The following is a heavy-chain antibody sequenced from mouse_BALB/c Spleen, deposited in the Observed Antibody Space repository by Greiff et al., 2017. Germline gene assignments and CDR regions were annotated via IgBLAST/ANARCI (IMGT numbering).Heavy chain of an antibody. CDR2: IYPGSGNT. V-gene: IGHV1-84*02. CDR1: GYTFTDYY. J-gene: IGHJ1*01. Sequence: QVQLQQSGAELVRPGASVKISCKASGYTFTDYYINWVKQKPGQGLEWIGWIYPGSGNTKYNEKFKGKATLTVDTSSSTAYMQLSSLTSEDTAVYFCARTYDGYYGYFDVWGAGTTVTVSS. CDR3: ARTYDGYYGYFDV. D-gene: IGHD2-3*01.